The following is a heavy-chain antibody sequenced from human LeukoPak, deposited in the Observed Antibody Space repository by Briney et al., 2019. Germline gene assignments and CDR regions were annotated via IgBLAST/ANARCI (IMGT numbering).Heavy chain of an antibody. Sequence: SETLSLTCAVSGVSISSSNWWSWVRQPPGKGLEWIGEIYHSGSTNYNPSLKSRVTISVDKSKNQFSLKLSSVTAADTAVYYCARVDYDSSGYYSYWGQGTLVTVSS. CDR3: ARVDYDSSGYYSY. CDR2: IYHSGST. J-gene: IGHJ4*02. V-gene: IGHV4-4*02. CDR1: GVSISSSNW. D-gene: IGHD3-22*01.